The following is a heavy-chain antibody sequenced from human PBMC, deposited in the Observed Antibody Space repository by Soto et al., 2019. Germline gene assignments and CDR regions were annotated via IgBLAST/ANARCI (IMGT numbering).Heavy chain of an antibody. CDR3: ARHSASWQWFDY. Sequence: QVQLQESGPGLVKPSQTLSLTCSVSGGSISSGGYYWSWIRQHPEKGLEWIGYIYYSGSTNYNPSLKRRVSFSVDTSSNRFSLDLRSVTAADTAIYYWARHSASWQWFDYWGQGTVVTVSS. V-gene: IGHV4-31*03. J-gene: IGHJ5*01. D-gene: IGHD1-26*01. CDR2: IYYSGST. CDR1: GGSISSGGYY.